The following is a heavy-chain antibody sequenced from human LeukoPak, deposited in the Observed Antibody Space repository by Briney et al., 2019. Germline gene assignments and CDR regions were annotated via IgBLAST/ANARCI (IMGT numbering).Heavy chain of an antibody. Sequence: ASVKVSCKASGYTFTSYYMHWVRQAPGQGLEWMGWMNPNSGNTGYAQKFQGRVTMTRNTSISTAYMELSSLRSEDTAVYYCARVSGGAFYYYYGMDVWGQGTTVTVSS. V-gene: IGHV1-8*02. J-gene: IGHJ6*02. CDR2: MNPNSGNT. CDR3: ARVSGGAFYYYYGMDV. CDR1: GYTFTSYY.